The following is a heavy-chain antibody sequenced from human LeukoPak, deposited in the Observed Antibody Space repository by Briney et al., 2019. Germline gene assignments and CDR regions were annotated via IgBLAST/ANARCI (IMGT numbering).Heavy chain of an antibody. CDR2: ISWNSGSI. V-gene: IGHV3-9*01. CDR3: AKGLDSGGYYDAFDI. D-gene: IGHD3-22*01. CDR1: RFTFDDYA. J-gene: IGHJ3*02. Sequence: GGSLRLSCAASRFTFDDYAMHWVRQAPGKGVEWVSSISWNSGSIDYADSVKGRFTISRDNARNSLYLQMNSLRAEDTALYYCAKGLDSGGYYDAFDIWGQGTMVTVSS.